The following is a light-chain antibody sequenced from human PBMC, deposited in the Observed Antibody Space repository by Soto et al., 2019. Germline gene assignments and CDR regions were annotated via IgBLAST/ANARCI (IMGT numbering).Light chain of an antibody. V-gene: IGLV2-14*01. CDR3: SSYSTSSTLYV. CDR1: NSDVGGFDF. Sequence: QSVLTQPASVSGSPGQSITISCTVTNSDVGGFDFVSWYQHHPGKAPKLMIYEVTNRPSGVSDRFSGSKSGSTASLTIFGLQAEDEADYYCSSYSTSSTLYVFGTGTKVTVL. J-gene: IGLJ1*01. CDR2: EVT.